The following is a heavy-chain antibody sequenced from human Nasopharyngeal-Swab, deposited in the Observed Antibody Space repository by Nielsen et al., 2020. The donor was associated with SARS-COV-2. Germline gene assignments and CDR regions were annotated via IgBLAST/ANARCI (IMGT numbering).Heavy chain of an antibody. Sequence: VRQAPGKGLEWVAVIWYDGSNKYYADSVKGRFTISRGNSKNTLYLQMNSLRAEDTAVYYCARGDYDFWSGYPRYFDYWGQGTLVTVSS. V-gene: IGHV3-33*01. CDR3: ARGDYDFWSGYPRYFDY. D-gene: IGHD3-3*01. J-gene: IGHJ4*02. CDR2: IWYDGSNK.